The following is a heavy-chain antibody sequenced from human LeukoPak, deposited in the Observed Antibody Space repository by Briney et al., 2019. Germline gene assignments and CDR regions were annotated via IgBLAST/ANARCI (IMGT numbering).Heavy chain of an antibody. J-gene: IGHJ4*02. Sequence: GASVKVSCKASAFTFTSSAMQWVRQARGQRLEWIGWIVVGSGNTNYAQKFQERVTITRDMSTSTAYMELSSLRSEDTAVYYCAAGELWFDYWGQGTLVTVSS. CDR2: IVVGSGNT. CDR3: AAGELWFDY. D-gene: IGHD1-26*01. V-gene: IGHV1-58*02. CDR1: AFTFTSSA.